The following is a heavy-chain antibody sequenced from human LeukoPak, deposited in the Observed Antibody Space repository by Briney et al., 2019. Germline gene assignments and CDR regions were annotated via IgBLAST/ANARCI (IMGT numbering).Heavy chain of an antibody. CDR1: GASISNYY. CDR3: ARAYDKDYFDY. J-gene: IGHJ4*02. D-gene: IGHD3-9*01. Sequence: SETLSLTCTVSGASISNYYWTWIRQPPGKGLEWVGYMFYSGSTNYNPSLKGRVTISVDTSKNQFSLKLSSVTAADTAVYYCARAYDKDYFDYWGQGTLVTVSS. CDR2: MFYSGST. V-gene: IGHV4-59*01.